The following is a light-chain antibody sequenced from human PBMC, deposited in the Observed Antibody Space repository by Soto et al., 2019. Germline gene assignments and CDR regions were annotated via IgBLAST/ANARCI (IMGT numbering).Light chain of an antibody. Sequence: PGDRVTLSCRASQSVSSSYLTWYQQKPGQAPRLLIYGASTRATSIPARFSGSGSGTDFTLTIGGLQPEDLAVYYCQQVYNFPPTLGQGTRWKSN. CDR1: QSVSSSY. CDR3: QQVYNFPPT. J-gene: IGKJ1*01. V-gene: IGKV3D-7*01. CDR2: GAS.